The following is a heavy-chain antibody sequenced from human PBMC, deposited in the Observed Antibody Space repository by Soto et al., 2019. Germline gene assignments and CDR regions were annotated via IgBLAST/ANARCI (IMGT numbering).Heavy chain of an antibody. CDR2: IHYSGST. CDR3: AREGGRSWFDDFDF. Sequence: KASETLSLTWTVAAGSSSSYYWRCIRQPPGNWLGWIGYIHYSGSTNYNPTLRSRVTISVDTSKNQFSLKLSSVTAGDTAVYYCAREGGRSWFDDFDFWGQGKMVTVSS. CDR1: AGSSSSYY. D-gene: IGHD6-13*01. V-gene: IGHV4-59*01. J-gene: IGHJ3*01.